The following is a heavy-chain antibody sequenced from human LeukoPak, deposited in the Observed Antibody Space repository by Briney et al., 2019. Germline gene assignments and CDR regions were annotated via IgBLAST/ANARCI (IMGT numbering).Heavy chain of an antibody. V-gene: IGHV4-30-4*01. D-gene: IGHD2-2*01. CDR3: TRDRYCSSTSCHNPYGMDV. J-gene: IGHJ6*02. CDR2: IYYSGST. CDR1: GGSISSGDYY. Sequence: PSETLSLTCTVSGGSISSGDYYWSWIRQPPGKGLEWIGYIYYSGSTYYNSSLKSRVTISVDTSKNQFSLKLSSVTAADTAVYYCTRDRYCSSTSCHNPYGMDVWGQGTTVTVSS.